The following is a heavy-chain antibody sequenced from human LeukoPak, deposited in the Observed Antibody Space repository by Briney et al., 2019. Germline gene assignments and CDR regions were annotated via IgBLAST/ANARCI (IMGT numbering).Heavy chain of an antibody. V-gene: IGHV1-8*01. J-gene: IGHJ4*02. Sequence: ASVKVSCKASEYTFNIYDINWVRQATGQGLEWMGWMNPDSGNTGFAQKFQGRVTMTWNTSITTAYMELSSLRSEDTAVYYCAVHLPGDYLDRWGQGALVTVSS. CDR3: AVHLPGDYLDR. CDR2: MNPDSGNT. CDR1: EYTFNIYD.